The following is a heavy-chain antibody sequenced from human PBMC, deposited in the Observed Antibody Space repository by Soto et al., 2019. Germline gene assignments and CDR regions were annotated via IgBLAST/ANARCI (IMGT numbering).Heavy chain of an antibody. D-gene: IGHD3-10*01. CDR1: GFSFSSYA. J-gene: IGHJ4*02. CDR2: ISGSGGDT. CDR3: AKDYPEPPGVY. Sequence: EVQLLESGGGLVQPGGSLRLSCAASGFSFSSYAMSRVRQAPGKGLEWVSSISGSGGDTNYADSVKGRFTISRDTYKNTLYLQMNSLRAEDTAVYYCAKDYPEPPGVYWGQGTLVTVSS. V-gene: IGHV3-23*01.